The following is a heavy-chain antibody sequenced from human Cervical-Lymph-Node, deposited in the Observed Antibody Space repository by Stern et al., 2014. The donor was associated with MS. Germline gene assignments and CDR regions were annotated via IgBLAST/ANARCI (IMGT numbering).Heavy chain of an antibody. Sequence: QVQLQESGPGLVKPSETVSLTCTVSGGSMSSKYWNWIRQPPGKGLEWIGYIYCDGSTNYNPSLKSRVIISLDTSTNQFSLSLTSVTAADTAVYYCARVTGRGTRQNWFDSWGQGTLVTVSS. V-gene: IGHV4-59*01. CDR2: IYCDGST. CDR3: ARVTGRGTRQNWFDS. CDR1: GGSMSSKY. J-gene: IGHJ5*01. D-gene: IGHD1-26*01.